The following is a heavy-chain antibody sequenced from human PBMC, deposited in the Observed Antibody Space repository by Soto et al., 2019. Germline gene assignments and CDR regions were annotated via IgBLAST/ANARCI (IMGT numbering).Heavy chain of an antibody. V-gene: IGHV3-30*18. CDR2: ISDDGTKK. CDR1: GFSFSKYG. J-gene: IGHJ4*02. Sequence: QVQLVESGGGVVQPGRSLRLSCAASGFSFSKYGMHWVRQAPGKGLEWVAAISDDGTKKYYGDSVKGRFTISRDNSKNTLYLQMDSLRAEDTAIYYCAKEFWETGGYYFDCWGQGTLVTVSS. D-gene: IGHD3-10*01. CDR3: AKEFWETGGYYFDC.